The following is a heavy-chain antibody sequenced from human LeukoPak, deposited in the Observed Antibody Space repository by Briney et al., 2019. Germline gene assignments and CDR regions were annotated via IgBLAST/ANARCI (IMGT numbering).Heavy chain of an antibody. CDR2: IKQDGSDK. Sequence: GGSMRLSCAASGFTFSNYWMSWVRQAPGKGLEWVANIKQDGSDKYYVDSVKGRFTISRDNAKNSLYLQMNSLRAEDTAIYYCARLHGSGSWGQGTLVTVSS. CDR3: ARLHGSGS. D-gene: IGHD3-10*01. CDR1: GFTFSNYW. V-gene: IGHV3-7*01. J-gene: IGHJ4*02.